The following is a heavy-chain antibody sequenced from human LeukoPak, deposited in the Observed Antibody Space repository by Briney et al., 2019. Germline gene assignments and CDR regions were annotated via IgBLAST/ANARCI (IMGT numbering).Heavy chain of an antibody. CDR2: VPYSGST. V-gene: IGHV4-39*07. J-gene: IGHJ4*02. D-gene: IGHD3-16*01. CDR1: GVSISSGHYF. CDR3: ARQTIDTSLGGVLDYFDS. Sequence: SETLSLTCTVSGVSISSGHYFWAWIRQPPGRRLECIASVPYSGSTYYDPSFNGRVTLSVDTSKNQFSLRLNSVTAADTAVYYCARQTIDTSLGGVLDYFDSWGQGTPVTVSS.